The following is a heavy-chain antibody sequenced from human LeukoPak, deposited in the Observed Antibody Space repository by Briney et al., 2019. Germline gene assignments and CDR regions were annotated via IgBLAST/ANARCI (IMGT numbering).Heavy chain of an antibody. V-gene: IGHV1-8*01. Sequence: ASVKVSCKASGYTFTSYDINWVRQATGQGLEWMGWMNPNSGNTGYAQKFQGRVTMTRNTSISTAYMELSSLRSEDTAVYYCARSVEQWLVYNWFDPWGQGTLSPSPQ. J-gene: IGHJ5*02. CDR3: ARSVEQWLVYNWFDP. D-gene: IGHD6-19*01. CDR2: MNPNSGNT. CDR1: GYTFTSYD.